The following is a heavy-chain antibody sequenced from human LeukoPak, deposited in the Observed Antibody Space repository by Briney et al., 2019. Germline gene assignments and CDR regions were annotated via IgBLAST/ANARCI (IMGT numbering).Heavy chain of an antibody. V-gene: IGHV4-61*02. Sequence: PSQTLSLTCTVSGDSISSGSYFWSWIRQPAGKGLGWIGRISTTGSTNYNPSLKSRISISAFTSKNQFSLSLTSVTAADTAVYYCGRAPYGPLDHWGQGILVTVSS. D-gene: IGHD3-10*01. CDR3: GRAPYGPLDH. J-gene: IGHJ4*02. CDR2: ISTTGST. CDR1: GDSISSGSYF.